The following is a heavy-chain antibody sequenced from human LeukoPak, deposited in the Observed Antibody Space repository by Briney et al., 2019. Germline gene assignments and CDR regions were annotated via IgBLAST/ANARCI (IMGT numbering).Heavy chain of an antibody. CDR3: TREYCSGGSCYPMAGY. CDR1: GFTFGDNA. Sequence: GGSLRLSCTASGFTFGDNAMIWVRQAPGEGLEWVGLIRSKAYGGTTEYAASVKGSFTISRDDSKSIAYLQMNSLKTEDTAVYYCTREYCSGGSCYPMAGYWGQGTLVTVSS. V-gene: IGHV3-49*04. J-gene: IGHJ4*02. D-gene: IGHD2-15*01. CDR2: IRSKAYGGTT.